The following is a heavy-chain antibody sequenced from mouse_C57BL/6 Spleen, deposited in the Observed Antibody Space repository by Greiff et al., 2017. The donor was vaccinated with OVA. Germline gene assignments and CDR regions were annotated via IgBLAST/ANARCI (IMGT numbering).Heavy chain of an antibody. CDR1: GYTFTSYW. V-gene: IGHV1-64*01. D-gene: IGHD1-1*01. CDR3: ASITTVVATGDY. CDR2: IHPNSGST. Sequence: VQLQQPGAELVKPGASVKLSCKASGYTFTSYWMHWVKQRPGQGLEWIGMIHPNSGSTNYNEKFKSKATLTVDKSSSTAYMQLSSLTSEDSAVYYCASITTVVATGDYWGQGTSVTVSS. J-gene: IGHJ4*01.